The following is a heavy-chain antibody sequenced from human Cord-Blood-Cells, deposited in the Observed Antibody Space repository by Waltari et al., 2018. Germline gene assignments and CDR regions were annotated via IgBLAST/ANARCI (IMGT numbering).Heavy chain of an antibody. Sequence: QVQLVQSGAEVKKPGASVKVSCKASGYSFTDYYMHWVRQAPGQGIEWMGSIHPNSGGTNYAQQFPGRVTMTRNTAIGTAYMGLSRLRSDDAAVYYCARGAVFSGYDVDGYNPDYWVQVTLVTVS. CDR2: IHPNSGGT. D-gene: IGHD5-12*01. V-gene: IGHV1-2*02. CDR3: ARGAVFSGYDVDGYNPDY. J-gene: IGHJ4*02. CDR1: GYSFTDYY.